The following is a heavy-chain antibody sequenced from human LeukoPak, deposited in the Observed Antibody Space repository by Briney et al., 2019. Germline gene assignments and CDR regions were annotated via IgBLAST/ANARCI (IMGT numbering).Heavy chain of an antibody. CDR3: AGLGIAAGFFYFDY. V-gene: IGHV1-69*04. J-gene: IGHJ4*02. CDR1: GGTFSSYA. CDR2: IIPILGIA. D-gene: IGHD6-13*01. Sequence: ASVKVSCKASGGTFSSYAISWVRQAPGQGLEWMGRIIPILGIANYAQKFQGRVTITADKSTSTAYMELSRLRSDDTAVYYCAGLGIAAGFFYFDYWGQGTLVTVSS.